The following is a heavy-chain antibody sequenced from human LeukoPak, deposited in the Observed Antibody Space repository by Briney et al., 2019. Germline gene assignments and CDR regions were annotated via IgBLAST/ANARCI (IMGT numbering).Heavy chain of an antibody. D-gene: IGHD1-26*01. CDR1: GGSISSYY. V-gene: IGHV4-59*01. CDR2: VYYSGST. J-gene: IGHJ5*02. CDR3: ARVYSGSYSMFGFDP. Sequence: PSETLSLTCSVSGGSISSYYWCWIWNPPGTGLEWIGNVYYSGSTNYNPSLTRRVTISVDTSKNQFPLKLSSVTATDTAVYYCARVYSGSYSMFGFDPWGQGTLVTVSS.